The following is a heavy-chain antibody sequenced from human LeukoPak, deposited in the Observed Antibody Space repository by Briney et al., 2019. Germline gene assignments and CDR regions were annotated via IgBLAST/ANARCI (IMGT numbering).Heavy chain of an antibody. Sequence: ASVKVSCKASGYTFTGYYMHWVRQAPGQGLEWMGWINPNSGSTNYAQKFQGRVTMTTDTSTSTAYMELRSLTSDDTAVYYCARAPSIAVAARPPHFDPWGQGTLVTVSS. CDR1: GYTFTGYY. D-gene: IGHD6-19*01. J-gene: IGHJ5*02. CDR3: ARAPSIAVAARPPHFDP. CDR2: INPNSGST. V-gene: IGHV1-2*02.